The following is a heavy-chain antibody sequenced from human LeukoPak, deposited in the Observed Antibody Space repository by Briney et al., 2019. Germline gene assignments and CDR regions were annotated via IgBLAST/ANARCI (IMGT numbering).Heavy chain of an antibody. CDR3: AKGGRYCSSTSCWENWFDP. D-gene: IGHD2-2*01. J-gene: IGHJ5*02. Sequence: GGPLRLSCAASGFTFSSYAMSWVRQAPGKGLEWVSAISGSDGSTYYADSVKGRFTISRDNSKNTLYLQMNSLRAEDTAVYYCAKGGRYCSSTSCWENWFDPWGQGTLVTVSS. V-gene: IGHV3-23*01. CDR2: ISGSDGST. CDR1: GFTFSSYA.